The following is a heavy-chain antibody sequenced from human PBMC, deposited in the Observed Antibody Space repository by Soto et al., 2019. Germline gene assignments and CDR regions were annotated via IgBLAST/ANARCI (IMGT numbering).Heavy chain of an antibody. Sequence: PSETLSLTCAVYGGSFSGYYWSWIRQPPGKGLEWIGEINHSGSTNYNPSLKSRVTISVDTSKNQFSLKLSSVTAADTAVYYCARGAGRGRVVVVALGYNWFDPWGQGTLVTVAS. CDR2: INHSGST. V-gene: IGHV4-34*01. D-gene: IGHD2-15*01. J-gene: IGHJ5*02. CDR1: GGSFSGYY. CDR3: ARGAGRGRVVVVALGYNWFDP.